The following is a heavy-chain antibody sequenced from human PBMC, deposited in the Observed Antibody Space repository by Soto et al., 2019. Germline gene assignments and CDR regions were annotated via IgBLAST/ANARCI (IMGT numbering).Heavy chain of an antibody. CDR2: LDQGGGEK. J-gene: IGHJ5*02. CDR3: ASGGTWFEP. CDR1: EFSFSDYW. Sequence: EVQLVESGGGLVQPGGSLRLSCAASEFSFSDYWMPWVRQAPGKGLEWVANLDQGGGEKYYVDSVKGRFTISRDNAKNSLYLQMYSRRAEETAVYYWASGGTWFEPWGRGTWVSVSS. V-gene: IGHV3-7*05. D-gene: IGHD3-3*01.